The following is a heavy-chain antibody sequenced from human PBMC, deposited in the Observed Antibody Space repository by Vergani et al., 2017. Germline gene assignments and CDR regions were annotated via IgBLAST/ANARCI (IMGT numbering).Heavy chain of an antibody. CDR3: ARISGGSAPYLHY. Sequence: EVHLEESGGGLVQPGGSLRLSCAASGFTFGDYYMAWIRLAPGKGLDWVASIKRDGTETFYVDSVKGRFTISRDNGKTTLYLQMNSLRDEDRGVYYCARISGGSAPYLHYWGQGTLVTVAS. CDR1: GFTFGDYY. V-gene: IGHV3-7*01. CDR2: IKRDGTET. J-gene: IGHJ4*02. D-gene: IGHD2-15*01.